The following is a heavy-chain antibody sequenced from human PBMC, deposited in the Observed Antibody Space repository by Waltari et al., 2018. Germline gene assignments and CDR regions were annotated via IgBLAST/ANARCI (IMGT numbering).Heavy chain of an antibody. CDR2: ISSSSSYI. CDR3: ARGRTGTTRYFDY. D-gene: IGHD1-7*01. J-gene: IGHJ4*02. Sequence: EVQLVESGGGLVKPGGSLRLSCAASGFTFSSYSMNWVRQAPGKGLEWVLSISSSSSYIYYADSVKGRFTISRDNPKNSRYLQMNRLRAEDTAVYYCARGRTGTTRYFDYWGQGTLVTVSS. CDR1: GFTFSSYS. V-gene: IGHV3-21*01.